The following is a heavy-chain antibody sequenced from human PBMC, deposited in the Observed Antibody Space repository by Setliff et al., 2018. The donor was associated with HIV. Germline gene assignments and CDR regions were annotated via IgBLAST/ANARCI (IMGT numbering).Heavy chain of an antibody. CDR3: ARQVKYSSSPLHFDS. CDR2: IYFSESP. D-gene: IGHD6-13*01. CDR1: GDSISNPNYY. J-gene: IGHJ4*02. V-gene: IGHV4-39*01. Sequence: SETLSLTCSVSGDSISNPNYYWGWIRQPPGKGLEWIGSIYFSESPYYNPSLSGRVTISVDTSTNQFSLRLSSVTAADTAIHYCARQVKYSSSPLHFDSWGQGTLVTVSS.